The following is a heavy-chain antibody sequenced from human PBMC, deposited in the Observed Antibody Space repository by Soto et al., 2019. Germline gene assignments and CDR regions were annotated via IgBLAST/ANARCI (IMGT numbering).Heavy chain of an antibody. D-gene: IGHD2-8*01. CDR2: ISGSGGST. Sequence: GGSLRLSCATSGFTFSSYAMSWVRQAPGKGLEWVSAISGSGGSTYYADSVKGRFTISRDNSKNTLYLQMNSLRAEDTAVYYCAKDWAPRLRIVLMVYAAFDYWGQGTLVTVSS. CDR1: GFTFSSYA. J-gene: IGHJ4*02. V-gene: IGHV3-23*01. CDR3: AKDWAPRLRIVLMVYAAFDY.